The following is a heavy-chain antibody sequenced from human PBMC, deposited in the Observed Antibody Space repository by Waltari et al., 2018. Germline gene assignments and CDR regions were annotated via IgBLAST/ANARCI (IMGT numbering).Heavy chain of an antibody. Sequence: EVQLVESGGGLVQPGKSLRLSCAASGFSFDDNAMHWVRQAQGHGIEGVSSINWNGYTSVYGDPVKGRFTSSRDNAKKSVYLQMNSLRPEDTALYFCVNGPSGSVVGYMDVWGKGTMVTVSS. CDR3: VNGPSGSVVGYMDV. CDR2: INWNGYTS. D-gene: IGHD1-26*01. J-gene: IGHJ6*04. V-gene: IGHV3-9*01. CDR1: GFSFDDNA.